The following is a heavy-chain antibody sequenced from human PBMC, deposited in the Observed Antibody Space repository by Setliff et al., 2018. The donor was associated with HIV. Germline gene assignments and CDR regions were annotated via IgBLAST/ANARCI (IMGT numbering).Heavy chain of an antibody. CDR2: INPSDGRT. J-gene: IGHJ4*02. D-gene: IGHD6-13*01. V-gene: IGHV1-46*01. Sequence: ASVKVSCKASGYTSTNYYMHWVRQAPGQGLEWMGIINPSDGRTSYAQKFQGRVTMTRDTSTSTVYMEVSSLRSEDTAVYYCARDGNLYTTSITAGPYYFDFWGQGTLVTVS. CDR3: ARDGNLYTTSITAGPYYFDF. CDR1: GYTSTNYY.